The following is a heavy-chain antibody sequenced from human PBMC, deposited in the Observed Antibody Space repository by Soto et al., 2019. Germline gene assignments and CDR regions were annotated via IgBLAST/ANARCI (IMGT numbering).Heavy chain of an antibody. CDR2: ISAYNGNT. J-gene: IGHJ6*02. V-gene: IGHV1-18*01. Sequence: QVQLVQSGAEVKKPGASVKVSCKASGYTFTSYGISWVRQAPGQGLEWMGWISAYNGNTNYAQKLQGRVTMTTDTSTSTAYMELRSLRSDDTAVYYCARFGRMLQQLQSRHNYGMDVWGQGTTVTVSS. D-gene: IGHD6-13*01. CDR3: ARFGRMLQQLQSRHNYGMDV. CDR1: GYTFTSYG.